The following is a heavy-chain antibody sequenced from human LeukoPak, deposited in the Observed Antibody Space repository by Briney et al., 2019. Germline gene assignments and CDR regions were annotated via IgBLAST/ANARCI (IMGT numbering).Heavy chain of an antibody. CDR3: ARNNTYYYDSSGLYDY. Sequence: ASVKVSCKASGGTFSSYAISWVRQAPGQGLEWMGGINPIFGTANYAQKFQGRVTITADESTSTAYMELSSLRSEDTAVYYCARNNTYYYDSSGLYDYWGQGTLVTVSS. CDR1: GGTFSSYA. D-gene: IGHD3-22*01. V-gene: IGHV1-69*01. J-gene: IGHJ4*02. CDR2: INPIFGTA.